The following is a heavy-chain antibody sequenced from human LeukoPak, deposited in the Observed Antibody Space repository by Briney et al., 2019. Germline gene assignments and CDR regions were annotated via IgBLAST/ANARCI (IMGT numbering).Heavy chain of an antibody. CDR1: GDSVSSNSAA. J-gene: IGHJ4*02. D-gene: IGHD3-22*01. CDR3: ARGDFYYDSSGYSLDY. Sequence: SQTLSLTCAISGDSVSSNSAAWNWIRQSPSRGLEWLGRTYYRSKWYNDYAVSVKSRITINPDTSKNQFSLQLNSVTPEDTAVYYCARGDFYYDSSGYSLDYWGQGTLVTVSS. CDR2: TYYRSKWYN. V-gene: IGHV6-1*01.